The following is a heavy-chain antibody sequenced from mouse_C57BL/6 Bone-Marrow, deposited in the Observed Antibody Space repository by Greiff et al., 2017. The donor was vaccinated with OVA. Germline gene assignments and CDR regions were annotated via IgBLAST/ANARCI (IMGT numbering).Heavy chain of an antibody. CDR1: GSSLTSYG. J-gene: IGHJ1*03. CDR2: IWGGGST. V-gene: IGHV2-9*01. D-gene: IGHD1-1*01. Sequence: QVQLKESGPGLVAPSQSLSITCTVSGSSLTSYGVDWVRQPPGKGLEWLGGIWGGGSTNYISALMSRLSISKNNSNSQVFLHMNRLQADDAAMYCCTNRGSSYWYFDVWGTGTTVTVSS. CDR3: TNRGSSYWYFDV.